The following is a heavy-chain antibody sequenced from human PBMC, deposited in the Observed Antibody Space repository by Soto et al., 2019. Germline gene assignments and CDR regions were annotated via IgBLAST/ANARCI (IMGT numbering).Heavy chain of an antibody. D-gene: IGHD5-12*01. CDR1: GGTFSSYA. CDR3: ARSHGRGYSGYDYWYFDL. V-gene: IGHV1-69*13. J-gene: IGHJ2*01. Sequence: GASVKVSCKASGGTFSSYAISWVRQAPGQGLEWMGGIIPIFGTANYAQKFQGRVTITADESTSTAYMELSSLRSEDTAVYYCARSHGRGYSGYDYWYFDLWGRGTLVTVSS. CDR2: IIPIFGTA.